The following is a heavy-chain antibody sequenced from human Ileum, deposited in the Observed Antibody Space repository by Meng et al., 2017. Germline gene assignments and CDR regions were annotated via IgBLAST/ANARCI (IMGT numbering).Heavy chain of an antibody. CDR2: TYYRSKWYS. CDR3: ASGSGSLDY. V-gene: IGHV6-1*01. D-gene: IGHD3-3*01. Sequence: QVQAQQSGPGLVKPSQPRSPTCAVSGGSVSSNIAAWNWIRQSPLRGLEWLGRTYYRSKWYSEYAVSVKSRISITPDTSKNQFSLQMNSVTPEDTAVYYCASGSGSLDYWGPGTLVTVSS. CDR1: GGSVSSNIAA. J-gene: IGHJ4*02.